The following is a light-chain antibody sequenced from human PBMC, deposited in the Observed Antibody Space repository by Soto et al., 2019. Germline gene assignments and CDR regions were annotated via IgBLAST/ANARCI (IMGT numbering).Light chain of an antibody. CDR2: KAF. V-gene: IGKV2-30*02. CDR3: MQGTHWPWT. CDR1: QGLLHSDGSTY. J-gene: IGKJ1*01. Sequence: DVVLTQSPLSLPVTLGQPASISCRSSQGLLHSDGSTYLSWFQQGPGQSPRRLIYKAFNRDSGVPDRFSCSGSGTDFTLKISRVEAEDVGVYYCMQGTHWPWTFGQGTKVEIE.